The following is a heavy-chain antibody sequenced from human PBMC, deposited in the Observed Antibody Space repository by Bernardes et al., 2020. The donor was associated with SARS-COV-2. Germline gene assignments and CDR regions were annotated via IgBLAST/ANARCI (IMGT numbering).Heavy chain of an antibody. CDR2: IVPILGQP. CDR1: GNSFSTYT. D-gene: IGHD4-17*01. V-gene: IGHV1-69*08. CDR3: ARETTTGGVGYFFDE. Sequence: SVKVSCTASGNSFSTYTISWVRQAPGQGLEWMGRIVPILGQPLYVEKFQGRVMITADKSTRTVDMELTSLTVDDTAVYYCARETTTGGVGYFFDEWGQGTLVTVSS. J-gene: IGHJ4*02.